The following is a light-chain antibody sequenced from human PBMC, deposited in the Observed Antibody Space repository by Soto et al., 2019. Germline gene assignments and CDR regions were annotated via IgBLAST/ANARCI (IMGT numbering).Light chain of an antibody. CDR3: QQYENYWT. Sequence: DIVMTQSPDSLAVSLGERATINCKSSQSIFYSSNNKNYLTWYQQKPGKAPKLLIYDASNLESGVPSRFSGSGSGTEFTLTISNLQPDDFATYYCQQYENYWTFGQGTKVDIK. V-gene: IGKV4-1*01. J-gene: IGKJ1*01. CDR2: DAS. CDR1: QSIFYSSNNKNY.